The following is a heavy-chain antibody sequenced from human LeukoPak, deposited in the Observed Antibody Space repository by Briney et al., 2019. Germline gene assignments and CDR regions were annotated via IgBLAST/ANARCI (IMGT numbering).Heavy chain of an antibody. J-gene: IGHJ2*01. CDR3: ARDPRIGAAHRNWYFDL. CDR2: IYRSGRT. V-gene: IGHV3-53*01. D-gene: IGHD6-13*01. CDR1: DFNVSINY. Sequence: GGSLRLSCAASDFNVSINYMSWVRQAPGKGLEWVSVIYRSGRTYYADFVKGRFTISRDSSKNTVYLELNTLSAEDTAVYYCARDPRIGAAHRNWYFDLWGRGTLVTVSS.